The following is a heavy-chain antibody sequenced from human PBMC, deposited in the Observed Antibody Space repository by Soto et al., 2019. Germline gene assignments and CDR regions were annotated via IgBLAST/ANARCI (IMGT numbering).Heavy chain of an antibody. CDR1: GGTFSSYA. J-gene: IGHJ5*01. CDR2: IIPVFGTA. V-gene: IGHV1-69*06. Sequence: QVQLVQSGAEVKKPGSSVKVSCKASGGTFSSYAISWVRQAPGQGLEWMGGIIPVFGTANYAQKFQGRVTITADKSTSTAYMELSSLRSEDTAVYYCASYSCNYGGWFDSWGQGTLVGVSS. D-gene: IGHD1-7*01. CDR3: ASYSCNYGGWFDS.